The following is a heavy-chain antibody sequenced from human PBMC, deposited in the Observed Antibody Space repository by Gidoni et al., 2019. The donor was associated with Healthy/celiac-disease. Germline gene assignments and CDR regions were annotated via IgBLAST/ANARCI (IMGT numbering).Heavy chain of an antibody. CDR3: AKEPHDRYYDFWSGYYWDY. Sequence: EVQLLESGGGLVQPGGSLRLSCAASGFTFSSYAMRWVRQAPGKGLEWVSAISGSGGSTYYADSVKGRFTISRDNSKNTLYLQMNSLRAEDTAVYSCAKEPHDRYYDFWSGYYWDYWGQGTLVTVSS. V-gene: IGHV3-23*01. J-gene: IGHJ4*02. D-gene: IGHD3-3*01. CDR1: GFTFSSYA. CDR2: ISGSGGST.